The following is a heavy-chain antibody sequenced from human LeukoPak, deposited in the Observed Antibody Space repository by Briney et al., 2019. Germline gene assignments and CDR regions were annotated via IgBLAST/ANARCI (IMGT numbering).Heavy chain of an antibody. CDR1: GFTFSSYG. D-gene: IGHD6-13*01. CDR2: IWYDGSNK. Sequence: PGRSLRLSCAASGFTFSSYGMHWVRQAPGKGLEWVASIWYDGSNKYYADSVKGRLTISRDNSKNTLYLQMNSLRAEDTAVYYCARDTSSPTWGQGAMVTVSS. V-gene: IGHV3-33*01. CDR3: ARDTSSPT. J-gene: IGHJ3*01.